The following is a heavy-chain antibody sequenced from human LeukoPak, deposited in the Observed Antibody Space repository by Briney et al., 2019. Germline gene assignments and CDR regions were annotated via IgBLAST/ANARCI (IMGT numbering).Heavy chain of an antibody. D-gene: IGHD3-22*01. J-gene: IGHJ4*02. V-gene: IGHV5-51*01. CDR1: GYRFTGYW. CDR2: IYPGDSDT. CDR3: ARRIDYDSSGNDY. Sequence: GESLQISCKGSGYRFTGYWIGWVRQMPGKGLEWMGIIYPGDSDTRYSPSFQGQVTISADKSISTAYLQWSSLKASDTAMYYCARRIDYDSSGNDYWGQGTLVTVSS.